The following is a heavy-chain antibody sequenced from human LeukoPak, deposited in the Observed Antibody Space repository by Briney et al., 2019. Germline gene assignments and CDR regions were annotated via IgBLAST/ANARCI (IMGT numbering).Heavy chain of an antibody. D-gene: IGHD1-26*01. V-gene: IGHV1-2*02. CDR1: GYTFTSYY. CDR3: ARNRYSGSWNAFDI. CDR2: INPNSGGT. Sequence: ASVKVSCKASGYTFTSYYMHWVRQAPGQGLEWMGWINPNSGGTNYAQKFQGRVTMTRDTSISTAYMELSRLRSDDTAVYYCARNRYSGSWNAFDIWGQGTMVTVSS. J-gene: IGHJ3*02.